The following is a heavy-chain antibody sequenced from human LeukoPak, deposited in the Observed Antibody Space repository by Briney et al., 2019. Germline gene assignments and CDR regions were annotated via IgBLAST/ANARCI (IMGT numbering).Heavy chain of an antibody. CDR3: VRGGIQVSGIDAFDI. J-gene: IGHJ3*02. CDR2: IGIADDT. D-gene: IGHD5/OR15-5a*01. Sequence: GGSLRLSCAASGFTFRNYDMHWVRQFPGRGLEWVSAIGIADDTHYPDSVKGRFTISRENAKNSLYLQMNSLRDGDTAVYYCVRGGIQVSGIDAFDIWGQGAMVTVSS. V-gene: IGHV3-13*01. CDR1: GFTFRNYD.